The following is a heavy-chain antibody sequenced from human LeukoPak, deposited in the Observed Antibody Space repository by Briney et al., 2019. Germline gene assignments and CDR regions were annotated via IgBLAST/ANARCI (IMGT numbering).Heavy chain of an antibody. J-gene: IGHJ4*02. CDR3: ANLPDTTKEKDDFDY. CDR2: IKQDGSEK. Sequence: PGGSLRLSCAASGFTFSSYWMSWVRQAPGKGLEWVANIKQDGSEKYYVDSVKGRFTISRDNAKNSLYLQMNSLRAEDTAVYYCANLPDTTKEKDDFDYWGQGTLVTVSS. D-gene: IGHD1-14*01. CDR1: GFTFSSYW. V-gene: IGHV3-7*03.